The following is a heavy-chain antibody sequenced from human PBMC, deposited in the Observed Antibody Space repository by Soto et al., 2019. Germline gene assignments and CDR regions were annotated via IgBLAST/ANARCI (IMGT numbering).Heavy chain of an antibody. D-gene: IGHD3-10*01. V-gene: IGHV4-34*01. CDR3: ARGDIYDSGIYLNY. CDR1: GGSFSGYY. Sequence: SETLSLTCAVYGGSFSGYYWSWIRQPPGKGLEWIGEINHSGSTNYNPSLKSRVTISVDTSKNQFSLKVRSVTAADTALYYCARGDIYDSGIYLNYWGRGGLVTVPS. J-gene: IGHJ4*02. CDR2: INHSGST.